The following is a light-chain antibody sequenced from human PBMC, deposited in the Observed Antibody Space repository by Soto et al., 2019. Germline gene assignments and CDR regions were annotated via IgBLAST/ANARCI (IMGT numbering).Light chain of an antibody. CDR2: GAS. CDR3: QQYGSSLTWS. Sequence: EIVLTQSPATLSLSPGERATLSCRASQSVSSSYLAWYQQKPGQAPRLLIFGASNRATGIPDRFSGSGSGTDFTLTISRLEPEDFAVYYCQQYGSSLTWSFGQGTK. V-gene: IGKV3-20*01. J-gene: IGKJ1*01. CDR1: QSVSSSY.